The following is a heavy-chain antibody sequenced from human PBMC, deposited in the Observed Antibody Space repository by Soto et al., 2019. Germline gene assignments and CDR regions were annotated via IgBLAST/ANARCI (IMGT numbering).Heavy chain of an antibody. J-gene: IGHJ4*02. D-gene: IGHD6-13*01. CDR2: ISYDGSNK. V-gene: IGHV3-30-3*01. Sequence: QVQLVESGGGVFQPGRSLRLSCAASGFTFSSYAMHWVRQAPGKGLEWVAVISYDGSNKYYADSVKGRFTISRDNSKTALYLQMNSLRAEDTAVYYCAREEGYSSSWYFDYWGQGTLVTVSS. CDR3: AREEGYSSSWYFDY. CDR1: GFTFSSYA.